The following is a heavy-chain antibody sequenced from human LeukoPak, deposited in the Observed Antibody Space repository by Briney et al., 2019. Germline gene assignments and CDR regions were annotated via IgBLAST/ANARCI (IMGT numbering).Heavy chain of an antibody. CDR1: GXTFSSYD. Sequence: PGGSLRLSCAASGXTFSSYDVHWVRQATGKGLEWVSAIGTAGDTYYPGSVKGRFTISRENAKNSLYLQMNSLRAGDTAVYYCARERKGGDFDYWGQGTLVTVSS. D-gene: IGHD2-21*01. CDR2: IGTAGDT. CDR3: ARERKGGDFDY. V-gene: IGHV3-13*04. J-gene: IGHJ4*02.